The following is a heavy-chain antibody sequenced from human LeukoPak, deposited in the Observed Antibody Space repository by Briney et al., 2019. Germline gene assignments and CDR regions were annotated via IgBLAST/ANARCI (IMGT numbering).Heavy chain of an antibody. J-gene: IGHJ4*02. Sequence: AGSLRLSCTASGFTFSSYGMHWVRQAPGQGLEWVAFIRYDGSNKYYADSVKGRFTISRDNSKNTLYLQMNSLRAEDTAVYYCAKVSGSYLPNFDYWGQGTLVTVS. V-gene: IGHV3-30*02. CDR2: IRYDGSNK. CDR1: GFTFSSYG. D-gene: IGHD2-15*01. CDR3: AKVSGSYLPNFDY.